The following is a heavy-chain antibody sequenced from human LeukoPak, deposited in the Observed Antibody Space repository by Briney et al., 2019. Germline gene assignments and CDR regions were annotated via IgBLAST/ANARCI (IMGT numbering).Heavy chain of an antibody. Sequence: PGGSLRLSCAASGFTFSTYWMHWVRQAPGKGLVWVSRISSDGSITSYADSVKGRFTISRDNAKNTLYLQMNSLRAEDTAVYYCAKDLYGYDLYYYYYYMDVWGKGTTVTVSS. CDR1: GFTFSTYW. CDR2: ISSDGSIT. D-gene: IGHD5-18*01. V-gene: IGHV3-74*01. CDR3: AKDLYGYDLYYYYYYMDV. J-gene: IGHJ6*03.